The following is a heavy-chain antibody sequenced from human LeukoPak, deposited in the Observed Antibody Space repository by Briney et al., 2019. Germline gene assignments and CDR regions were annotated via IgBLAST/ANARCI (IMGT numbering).Heavy chain of an antibody. Sequence: GGSLRLSCSASGFIFTDYTIHWVRQAPGKGLEYVSAITNYGDGTYYADSVKGRFTISRDNSKNTVWLQMSSLRPEDTAVYYCVRDTRDTRDDYWGQGTLVTVSS. CDR3: VRDTRDTRDDY. V-gene: IGHV3-64D*06. CDR2: ITNYGDGT. D-gene: IGHD5-24*01. CDR1: GFIFTDYT. J-gene: IGHJ4*02.